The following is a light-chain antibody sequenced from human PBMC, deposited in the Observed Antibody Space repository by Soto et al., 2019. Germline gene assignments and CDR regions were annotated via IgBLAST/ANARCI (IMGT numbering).Light chain of an antibody. Sequence: IQITPTPASLSASVGARVTITCRASQSISSYLNWYQQKPGKAPKLLIYAASSLQSGVPSRFSGSGSGTDFTLTISRLQPEDVTTYYCQQSYSTPRTFGPGTKLDIK. CDR1: QSISSY. CDR3: QQSYSTPRT. CDR2: AAS. J-gene: IGKJ3*01. V-gene: IGKV1-39*01.